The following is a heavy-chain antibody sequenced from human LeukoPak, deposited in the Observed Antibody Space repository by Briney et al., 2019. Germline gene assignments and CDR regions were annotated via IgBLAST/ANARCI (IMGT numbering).Heavy chain of an antibody. V-gene: IGHV3-23*01. J-gene: IGHJ4*02. CDR1: GFTVSNNY. Sequence: PGGSLRLSCAASGFTVSNNYMSWVRQAPGKGLEWVSTISGSVGSTYYADSVKGRFTVSRYNSKNTLYLQMNSLRAEDTAVYYCATNSGYYSWSEYYFDYWGQGTLVTVSS. CDR3: ATNSGYYSWSEYYFDY. CDR2: ISGSVGST. D-gene: IGHD3-22*01.